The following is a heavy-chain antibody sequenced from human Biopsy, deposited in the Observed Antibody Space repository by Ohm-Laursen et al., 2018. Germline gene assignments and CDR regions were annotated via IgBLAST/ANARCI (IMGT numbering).Heavy chain of an antibody. D-gene: IGHD5-24*01. CDR3: ARAGVGSDGTDSYYYGMDV. V-gene: IGHV1-46*01. J-gene: IGHJ6*02. CDR1: GNTFATYH. CDR2: ISPSGATT. Sequence: PSVSVSCTASGNTFATYHIHWVRHAPGQGLGWMGVISPSGATTSFSQKFQGRITMTRDTSTGTVYMNLNSLGSEDTAVYYLARAGVGSDGTDSYYYGMDVWGPGTTVTVSS.